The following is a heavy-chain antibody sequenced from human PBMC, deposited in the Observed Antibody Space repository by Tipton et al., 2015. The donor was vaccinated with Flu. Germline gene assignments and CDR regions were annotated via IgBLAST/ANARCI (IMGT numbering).Heavy chain of an antibody. V-gene: IGHV4-39*01. CDR1: GGSIRIDKHY. CDR3: ARLDEIMGSTWGTAFNV. Sequence: TLSLTCTVTGGSIRIDKHYWAWVRQHPGKGPEGIASNYYTGTTQYNPSLKSLVTTFVDTSKNQFSLKLTSVTAADAAVYYCARLDEIMGSTWGTAFNVWGRRTMVTVSS. J-gene: IGHJ3*01. D-gene: IGHD3-16*01. CDR2: NYYTGTT.